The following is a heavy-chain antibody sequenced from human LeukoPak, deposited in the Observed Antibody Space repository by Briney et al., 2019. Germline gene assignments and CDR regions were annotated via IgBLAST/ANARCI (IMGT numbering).Heavy chain of an antibody. V-gene: IGHV3-48*01. CDR1: GFTFSSYS. Sequence: GGSLRLSCAASGFTFSSYSMNWVRQAPGKGLEWVSYISSSSSTIYYADSVKGRFTISRDNAKNSLYLQMNSLRAEDTAVYYCARDRYGGEPWIPLDYWGQGTLVTVSS. D-gene: IGHD3-16*01. J-gene: IGHJ4*02. CDR3: ARDRYGGEPWIPLDY. CDR2: ISSSSSTI.